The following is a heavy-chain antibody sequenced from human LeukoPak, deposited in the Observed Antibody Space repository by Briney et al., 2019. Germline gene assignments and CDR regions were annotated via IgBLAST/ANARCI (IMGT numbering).Heavy chain of an antibody. Sequence: PSETLSLTCTVSGGSINSGSYYWSWIRQHPGKGLEWLGYIYYRGDTNYNPSLKSRVTISLDTSKNQFSLKVKSVTAADTAVYYCASAGYSSGRYHYWGQGTRVTVSS. D-gene: IGHD6-13*01. V-gene: IGHV4-31*03. J-gene: IGHJ4*02. CDR3: ASAGYSSGRYHY. CDR2: IYYRGDT. CDR1: GGSINSGSYY.